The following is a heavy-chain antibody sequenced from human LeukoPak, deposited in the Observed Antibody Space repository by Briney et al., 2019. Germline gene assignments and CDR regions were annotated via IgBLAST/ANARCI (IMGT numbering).Heavy chain of an antibody. Sequence: SVNVSCKASGGTFSSYAISWVRQAPGQGPEWMGGIIPIFGTANYAQKFQSRVTITADESTSTAYMELSSLRSEDTAVYYCASTGGSGYFPPYYYYYYYMDVWGKGTTVTVPS. J-gene: IGHJ6*03. CDR1: GGTFSSYA. CDR3: ASTGGSGYFPPYYYYYYYMDV. V-gene: IGHV1-69*01. CDR2: IIPIFGTA. D-gene: IGHD3-3*01.